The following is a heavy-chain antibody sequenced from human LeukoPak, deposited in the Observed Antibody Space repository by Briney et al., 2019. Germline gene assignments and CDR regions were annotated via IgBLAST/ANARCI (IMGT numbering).Heavy chain of an antibody. CDR3: AKGSRPGYSYGPREYYYYMDV. V-gene: IGHV3-23*01. CDR1: GFTFSSYA. D-gene: IGHD5-18*01. CDR2: VSGSGAHT. J-gene: IGHJ6*03. Sequence: TGGSLRLSCAASGFTFSSYAMTWVRQAPGKGLQWVSAVSGSGAHTYYADSVKGRFTISRDNSKNTLYLQMNSLRAEDTAVYYCAKGSRPGYSYGPREYYYYMDVWGKGTTVTISS.